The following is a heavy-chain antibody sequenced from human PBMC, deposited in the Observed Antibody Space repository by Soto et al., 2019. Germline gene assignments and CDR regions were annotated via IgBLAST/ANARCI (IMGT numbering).Heavy chain of an antibody. CDR3: ASPMIVVVTAISGDAFDI. D-gene: IGHD2-21*02. CDR2: ISYDGSNK. J-gene: IGHJ3*02. V-gene: IGHV3-30-3*01. CDR1: GFTFSSYA. Sequence: ESGGGVVQPGRSLRLSCAASGFTFSSYAMHWVRQAPGKGLEWVAVISYDGSNKYYADSVKGRFTISRDNSKNTLYLQMNSLRAEDTAVYYCASPMIVVVTAISGDAFDIWGQGTMVTVSS.